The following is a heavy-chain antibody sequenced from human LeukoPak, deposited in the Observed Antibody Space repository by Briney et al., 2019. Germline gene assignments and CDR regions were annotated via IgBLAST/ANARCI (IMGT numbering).Heavy chain of an antibody. J-gene: IGHJ6*03. D-gene: IGHD1-1*01. CDR3: GTGRGYYYMDV. Sequence: SETLSLTCAVYGGSFSGYYWSWIRQPPGKGLEWIGEINHSGSTNYHPSLKSRVTISVDTSKNQFSLKLSSVTAADTAVYYCGTGRGYYYMDVWGKGTTVTVSS. CDR1: GGSFSGYY. V-gene: IGHV4-34*01. CDR2: INHSGST.